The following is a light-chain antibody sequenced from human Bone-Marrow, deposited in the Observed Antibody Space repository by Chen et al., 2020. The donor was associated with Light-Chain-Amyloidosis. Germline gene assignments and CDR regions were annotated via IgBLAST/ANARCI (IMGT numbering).Light chain of an antibody. J-gene: IGLJ2*01. CDR2: RDT. CDR3: QSADSSGTYEVI. Sequence: SYELTQPPSVSVSPGQTARITCSGDDLPTKYAYWYQQKPGQAPVLVIHRDTERPSGISERFSGSSSGTTATLTNSGVQADDEADYHCQSADSSGTYEVIFGGGTKLTVL. V-gene: IGLV3-25*03. CDR1: DLPTKY.